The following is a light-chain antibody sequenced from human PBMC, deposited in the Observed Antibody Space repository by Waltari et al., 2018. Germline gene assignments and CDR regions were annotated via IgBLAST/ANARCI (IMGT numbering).Light chain of an antibody. CDR2: SNN. Sequence: QSVLTQPPSASGTPGQRVTISCSGSSSNIGSNTVNWYQQLPGTAPKLLIYSNNQRPSGVPDRFSGSKSGTSASLAISGRQSEDEADYYCAAGDDSLNGYVFGTGTKVTVL. J-gene: IGLJ1*01. V-gene: IGLV1-44*01. CDR3: AAGDDSLNGYV. CDR1: SSNIGSNT.